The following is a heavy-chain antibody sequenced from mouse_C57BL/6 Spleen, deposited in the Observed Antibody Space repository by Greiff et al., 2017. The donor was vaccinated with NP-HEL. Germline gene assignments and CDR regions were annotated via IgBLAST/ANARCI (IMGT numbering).Heavy chain of an antibody. V-gene: IGHV1-82*01. D-gene: IGHD1-1*01. CDR2: IYPGDGDT. Sequence: QVQLQQSGPELVKPGASVKISCKASGYAFSSSWMNWVKQRPGKGLEWIGRIYPGDGDTNYNGKFKGKATLTADKSSSTAYMQLSSLTSEDSAVYCCARRNNNYGGFAYWGQGTLVTVSA. CDR3: ARRNNNYGGFAY. J-gene: IGHJ3*01. CDR1: GYAFSSSW.